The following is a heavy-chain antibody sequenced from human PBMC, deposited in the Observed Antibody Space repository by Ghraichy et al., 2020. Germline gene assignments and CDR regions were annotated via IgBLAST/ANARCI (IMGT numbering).Heavy chain of an antibody. V-gene: IGHV4-59*01. CDR2: IYYSGST. J-gene: IGHJ2*01. Sequence: SETLSLTCTVSGGSISSYYWSWIRQPPGKGLEWIGYIYYSGSTNYNPSLKSRVTISVDTSKNQFSLKLSSVTAADTAVYYCARLINVRGNFRGRYWYFDLWGRGTLVTVSS. CDR3: ARLINVRGNFRGRYWYFDL. D-gene: IGHD4-23*01. CDR1: GGSISSYY.